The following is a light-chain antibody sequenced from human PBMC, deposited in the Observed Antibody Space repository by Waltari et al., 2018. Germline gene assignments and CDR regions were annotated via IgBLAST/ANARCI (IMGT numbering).Light chain of an antibody. CDR3: NSYPGSSCWV. CDR1: TSDVGFYNH. Sequence: HSALTHTASVSASPGQTLPISRTGTTSDVGFYNHVSWYQQHPGKAPQLIIYDVFERPSGVSNRFSGAKSGNTASLSISGLLAEDEADYYCNSYPGSSCWVVGGGTKL. V-gene: IGLV2-14*03. CDR2: DVF. J-gene: IGLJ3*02.